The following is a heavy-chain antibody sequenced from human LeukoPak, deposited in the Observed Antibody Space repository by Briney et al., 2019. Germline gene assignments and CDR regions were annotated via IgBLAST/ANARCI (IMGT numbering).Heavy chain of an antibody. CDR2: VSGDGETT. CDR1: GFNFRDFS. CDR3: AKGNNSLSYNFDY. V-gene: IGHV3-43*02. J-gene: IGHJ4*02. D-gene: IGHD2/OR15-2a*01. Sequence: PGGSLRLSCAASGFNFRDFSMHWVCQVPGQGLEWVSLVSGDGETTHYADSLKGRFTISRDNNKNSVFLHMNSLRIEDTAFYYCAKGNNSLSYNFDYWGQGALVTVSS.